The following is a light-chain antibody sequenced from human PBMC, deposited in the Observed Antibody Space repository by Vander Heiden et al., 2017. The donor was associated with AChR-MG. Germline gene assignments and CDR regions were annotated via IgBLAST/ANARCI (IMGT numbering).Light chain of an antibody. Sequence: EIVLTQSPGTLSLSPGERATLSCRASQSVRSSYLAWYQQKPGQTPRLLIYGASTRAPVTPVRFSGSGSGTDFTLTISRLEPEDFAVYYCQQYGNSPQTFGQGTKLEIK. V-gene: IGKV3-20*01. CDR1: QSVRSSY. CDR2: GAS. CDR3: QQYGNSPQT. J-gene: IGKJ2*01.